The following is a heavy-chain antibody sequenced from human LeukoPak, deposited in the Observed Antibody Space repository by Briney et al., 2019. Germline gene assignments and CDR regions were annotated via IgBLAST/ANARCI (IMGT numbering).Heavy chain of an antibody. CDR2: VHHSGNT. CDR1: GVSVSSSF. V-gene: IGHV4-59*02. Sequence: SETLSLTCTVSGVSVSSSFWSWIRESPGKGLEYIGFVHHSGNTKYNPSLQSRVTMSVDTAKRQSSLILYSVTAAASAVYYCARHNGDSYLDYWAQGTLVTVSS. D-gene: IGHD2-21*01. J-gene: IGHJ4*02. CDR3: ARHNGDSYLDY.